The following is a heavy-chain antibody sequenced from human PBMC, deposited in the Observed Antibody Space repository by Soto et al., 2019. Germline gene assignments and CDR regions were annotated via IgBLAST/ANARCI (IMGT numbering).Heavy chain of an antibody. J-gene: IGHJ6*02. Sequence: PSETLSLTCTVSGGSISSYYWSWIRQPAGKGLEWIGRIYTSGSTYYNPSLKSRVTISVDTSKNQFSLKLSSVTAADTAVYYCARLSYYYGMDVWGQGTTVTVSS. CDR2: IYTSGST. CDR1: GGSISSYY. V-gene: IGHV4-4*07. CDR3: ARLSYYYGMDV.